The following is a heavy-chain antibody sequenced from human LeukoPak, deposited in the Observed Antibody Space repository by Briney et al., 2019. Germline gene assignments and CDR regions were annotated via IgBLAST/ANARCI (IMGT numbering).Heavy chain of an antibody. CDR1: GFTFSNYY. J-gene: IGHJ6*02. D-gene: IGHD2-2*01. V-gene: IGHV3-11*01. Sequence: GGSLRLSCAASGFTFSNYYMSWIRQAPGKGLEWDSYISSSGSTIYYADPVKGRFTISRDNAKSSLYLQMNCLRAEDTAVYYCARDRGACSSTSCYEGAYYYYYGMDVWGQGTTVTVSS. CDR2: ISSSGSTI. CDR3: ARDRGACSSTSCYEGAYYYYYGMDV.